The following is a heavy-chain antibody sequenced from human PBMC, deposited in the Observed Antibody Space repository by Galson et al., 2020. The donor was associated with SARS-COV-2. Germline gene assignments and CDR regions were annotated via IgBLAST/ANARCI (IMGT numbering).Heavy chain of an antibody. CDR3: AKDERRVYEYSSSSGFRGAFDI. V-gene: IGHV3-9*01. J-gene: IGHJ3*02. CDR2: ISWNSGSI. D-gene: IGHD6-6*01. CDR1: GFTFDDYA. Sequence: GGSLRLSCAASGFTFDDYAMHWVRQAPGKGLEWVSGISWNSGSIGYADSVKGRFTISRDNAKNSLYLQMNSLRAEDTALYYCAKDERRVYEYSSSSGFRGAFDIWGQGTMVTVSS.